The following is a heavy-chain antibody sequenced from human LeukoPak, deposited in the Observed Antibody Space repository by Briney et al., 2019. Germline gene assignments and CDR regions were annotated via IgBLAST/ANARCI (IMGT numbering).Heavy chain of an antibody. CDR1: GFTFSSYA. Sequence: GGSLRLSCAGSGFTFSSYAMTWVRQAPGKGLEWVSTVSGNGASTYYADSVTGRFTISRDNPKNTLYLQINSLRAEDTAVYYCAKEPHYDILTGPLYFDYWGQGTLVSVSS. J-gene: IGHJ4*02. CDR2: VSGNGAST. CDR3: AKEPHYDILTGPLYFDY. V-gene: IGHV3-23*01. D-gene: IGHD3-9*01.